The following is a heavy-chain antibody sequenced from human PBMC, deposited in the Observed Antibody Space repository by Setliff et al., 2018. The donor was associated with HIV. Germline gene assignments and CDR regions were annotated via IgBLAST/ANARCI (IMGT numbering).Heavy chain of an antibody. V-gene: IGHV4-61*01. CDR1: GDSVSSASYY. D-gene: IGHD6-6*01. J-gene: IGHJ6*03. CDR2: IYYSGTT. CDR3: ASEAWTSYRSSSGYYYYYMDV. Sequence: SETLSLTCTVSGDSVSSASYYWSWIRQPPGKGLEWIGYIYYSGTTKYNPSLKSRVTISVDTSKNQFSLKLSSVTAADTAVYYCASEAWTSYRSSSGYYYYYMDVWGKGTTVTVSS.